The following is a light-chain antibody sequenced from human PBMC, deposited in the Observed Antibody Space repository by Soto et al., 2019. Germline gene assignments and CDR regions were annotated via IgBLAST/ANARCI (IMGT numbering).Light chain of an antibody. CDR3: CSYLGSTSV. V-gene: IGLV2-14*01. J-gene: IGLJ7*01. CDR2: EDD. Sequence: QSALTQPASVSGSPGQSITISCTGTSSDIGGYNYVSWYQQHPGKAPKLIIYEDDKRPSGVSNRFSGSKSGDTASLTISGLQSEDEATYYCCSYLGSTSVFGGGTQLTVL. CDR1: SSDIGGYNY.